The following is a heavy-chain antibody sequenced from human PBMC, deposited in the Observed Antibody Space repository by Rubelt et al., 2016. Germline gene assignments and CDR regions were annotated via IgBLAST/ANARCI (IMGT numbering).Heavy chain of an antibody. CDR3: ATGQYSGGCDY. V-gene: IGHV1-24*01. CDR2: FDPEDGEK. CDR1: GYTFTELS. Sequence: QVQLVQSGAEVKKPGASVKVSCKVSGYTFTELSMQWVRQAPGKGLEWMGGFDPEDGEKIYAQRCQGRVTMTEDTSTDTAYMELSSLRCEDTAVYDCATGQYSGGCDYWGQGTLVTVSS. D-gene: IGHD6-19*01. J-gene: IGHJ4*02.